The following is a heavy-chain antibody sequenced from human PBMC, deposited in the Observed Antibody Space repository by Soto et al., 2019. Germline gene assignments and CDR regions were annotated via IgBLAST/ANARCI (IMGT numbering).Heavy chain of an antibody. CDR3: AGSRATGYSSSWYYFDY. V-gene: IGHV4-59*01. CDR1: GGSISSYY. J-gene: IGHJ4*02. D-gene: IGHD6-13*01. CDR2: IYYSGST. Sequence: PSETLSLTCTVSGGSISSYYWSWIRQPPGKGLEWIGYIYYSGSTNYNPSLKSRATISVDTSKNQFSLKLSSVTAADTAVYYCAGSRATGYSSSWYYFDYWGQGTLVTVSS.